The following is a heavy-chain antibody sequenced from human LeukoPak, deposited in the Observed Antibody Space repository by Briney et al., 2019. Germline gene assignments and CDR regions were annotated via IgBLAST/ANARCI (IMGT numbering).Heavy chain of an antibody. Sequence: SETLSLTCAVSGGSISSGGYSWSWIRQPPGKGLEWIGCIYHSGSTYYNPSLKSRVTISVDRSKNQFSLKLSSVTAADTAVYYCARTTYSGSYYVGFDPWGQGTLVTVSS. CDR1: GGSISSGGYS. V-gene: IGHV4-30-2*01. D-gene: IGHD1-26*01. CDR3: ARTTYSGSYYVGFDP. CDR2: IYHSGST. J-gene: IGHJ5*02.